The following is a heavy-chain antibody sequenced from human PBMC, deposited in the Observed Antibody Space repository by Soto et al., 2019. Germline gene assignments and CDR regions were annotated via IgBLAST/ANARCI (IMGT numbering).Heavy chain of an antibody. CDR2: IFPHDSDT. CDR1: GFDFTDYW. D-gene: IGHD1-26*01. V-gene: IGHV5-51*01. J-gene: IGHJ5*02. Sequence: GESLKISCRASGFDFTDYWIAWVRQVPGKGLEWMGSIFPHDSDTRYNPSFQGQVSISADKSVSIAYLQWSSLQAPDTGIYYCARQGTISNSRNWLDPWGQGTLVTVSS. CDR3: ARQGTISNSRNWLDP.